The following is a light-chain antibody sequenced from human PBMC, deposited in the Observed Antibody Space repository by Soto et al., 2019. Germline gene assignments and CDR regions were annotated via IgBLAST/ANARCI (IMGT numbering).Light chain of an antibody. V-gene: IGKV1-6*01. CDR3: LQDYDFPYT. CDR1: QTISSW. CDR2: AAS. Sequence: IQMTQSPSTLSGSVGDRVTITCRASQTISSWLAWYQQKPGHAPNLLIYAASTLHTGVPSTFTGSGSGTDFTLTINDLQPEDVATYFCLQDYDFPYTFGQGTKVDIK. J-gene: IGKJ2*01.